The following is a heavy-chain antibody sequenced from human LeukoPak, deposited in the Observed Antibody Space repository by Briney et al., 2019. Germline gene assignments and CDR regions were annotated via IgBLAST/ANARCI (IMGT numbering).Heavy chain of an antibody. D-gene: IGHD3-10*01. CDR1: GFTFSSYE. Sequence: GGSLRLSCAASGFTFSSYELNWVRQAPGKGLEWVSYISSGSTIYYADSVKGRFTISRDNAKNSLYLQMNSLRAEDTAVYYCAREYGSGSYFDYWGQGTLVTVSP. CDR3: AREYGSGSYFDY. J-gene: IGHJ4*02. V-gene: IGHV3-48*03. CDR2: ISSGSTI.